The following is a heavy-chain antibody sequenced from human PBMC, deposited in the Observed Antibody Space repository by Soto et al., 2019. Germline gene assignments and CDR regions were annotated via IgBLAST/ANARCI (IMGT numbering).Heavy chain of an antibody. CDR3: ARALSSAAGLYFDF. D-gene: IGHD6-13*01. J-gene: IGHJ4*02. CDR2: IHTTDGT. CDR1: GGSISSYY. Sequence: VQLQESGPGLVKPSETLSLTCTVSGGSISSYYWSWIRQPAGKGMEWIGRIHTTDGTNYNPSLKSRVTMSIDTSNNQFSLKLSSLTAADTAVYYCARALSSAAGLYFDFWGQGTLVTVSS. V-gene: IGHV4-4*07.